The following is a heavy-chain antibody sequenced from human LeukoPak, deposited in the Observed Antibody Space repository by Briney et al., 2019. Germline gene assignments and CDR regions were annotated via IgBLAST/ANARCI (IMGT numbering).Heavy chain of an antibody. CDR1: GYTFTSYG. CDR3: ARGVITMIVVTYFDY. J-gene: IGHJ4*02. V-gene: IGHV1-18*01. CDR2: ISAYNGNT. D-gene: IGHD3-22*01. Sequence: ASVKVSCKASGYTFTSYGISWVRQAPGQGLEWMGWISAYNGNTNYAQKLQGRVTMTTDTSTSTAYMELRSLRSDDTAVYYCARGVITMIVVTYFDYRGQGTLVTVSS.